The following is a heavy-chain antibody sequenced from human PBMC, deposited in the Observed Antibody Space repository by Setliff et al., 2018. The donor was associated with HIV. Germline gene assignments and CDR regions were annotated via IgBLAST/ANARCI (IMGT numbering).Heavy chain of an antibody. J-gene: IGHJ6*02. D-gene: IGHD3-10*01. CDR1: GFTFSNYV. Sequence: GGSLRLSCAASGFTFSNYVMSWVRQAPGKGLQWVSAFADSVKGRFTISRDNTKNTVYLQMDSLRAEDTAVYYCARAAYYNGLDVWGQGTTVTVSS. V-gene: IGHV3-23*01. CDR3: ARAAYYNGLDV.